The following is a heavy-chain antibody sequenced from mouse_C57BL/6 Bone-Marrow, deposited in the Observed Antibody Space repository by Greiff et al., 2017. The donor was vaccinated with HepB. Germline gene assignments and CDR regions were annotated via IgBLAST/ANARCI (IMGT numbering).Heavy chain of an antibody. CDR1: GFTFSDYY. J-gene: IGHJ1*03. D-gene: IGHD1-1*01. V-gene: IGHV5-16*01. Sequence: EVQLVESAGGLVQPGSSMKLSCTASGFTFSDYYMAWVRQVSEKGLEWVANINYDGSSTYYLDSLKSRFIISRDNAKNILYLQMSSLKSEDTATYYCAREDYYGSSYWYFDVWGTGTTVTVSS. CDR3: AREDYYGSSYWYFDV. CDR2: INYDGSST.